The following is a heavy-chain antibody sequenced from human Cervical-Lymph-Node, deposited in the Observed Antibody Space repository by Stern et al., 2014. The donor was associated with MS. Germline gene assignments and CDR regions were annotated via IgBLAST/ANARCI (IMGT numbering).Heavy chain of an antibody. D-gene: IGHD1-14*01. CDR3: TTNYHY. CDR1: GYTFTNYA. V-gene: IGHV1-3*01. CDR2: LIAGNVHT. J-gene: IGHJ4*02. Sequence: QVQLVQSGAEVKKPGASVKVSCKTSGYTFTNYAIHWVSQAPGQSPELMSWLIAGNVHTMYSRAFQDRFNMTRDTSASTAYLELSGLRSGDTAVYSCTTNYHYWGQGTLVTVSS.